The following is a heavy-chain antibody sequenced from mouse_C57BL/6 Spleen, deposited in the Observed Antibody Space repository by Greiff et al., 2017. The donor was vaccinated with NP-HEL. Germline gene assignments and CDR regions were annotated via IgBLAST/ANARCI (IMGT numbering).Heavy chain of an antibody. CDR2: ISSGSSTI. V-gene: IGHV5-17*01. CDR1: GFTFSDYG. CDR3: ARTYYYGSSLDY. Sequence: EVKVEESGGGLVKPGGSLKLSCAASGFTFSDYGMHWVRQAPEKGLEWVAYISSGSSTIYYADTVKGRFTISRDNAKNTLFLQMTSLRSEDTAMYYCARTYYYGSSLDYWGQGTTLTVSS. J-gene: IGHJ2*01. D-gene: IGHD1-1*01.